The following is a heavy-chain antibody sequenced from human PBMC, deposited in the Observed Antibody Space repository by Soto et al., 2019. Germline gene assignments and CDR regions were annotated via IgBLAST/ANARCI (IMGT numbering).Heavy chain of an antibody. J-gene: IGHJ6*02. V-gene: IGHV3-23*01. D-gene: IGHD3-3*01. Sequence: HPGGSLRLSCAASGFTFSSYAMSWVRQAPGKGLEWVSAISGSGGSTYYADSVKGRFTISRDNSKNTLYLQMNSLRAEDTAVYYCATQYYEPLLGRAQGPGHYYYYGMDVWGQGTTVTVSS. CDR2: ISGSGGST. CDR1: GFTFSSYA. CDR3: ATQYYEPLLGRAQGPGHYYYYGMDV.